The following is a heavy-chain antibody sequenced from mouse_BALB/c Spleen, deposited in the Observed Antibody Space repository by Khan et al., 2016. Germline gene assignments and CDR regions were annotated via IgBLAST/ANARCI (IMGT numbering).Heavy chain of an antibody. CDR2: IWAGGST. D-gene: IGHD3-2*01. CDR3: ARETARATFDY. J-gene: IGHJ2*01. V-gene: IGHV2-9*02. CDR1: GFSLTGYG. Sequence: QVQLKQSGPGLVAPSQSLSITCTVSGFSLTGYGVHWVRQPPGKGLEWLGVIWAGGSTNYNSALMSRLSISKDNSKSQVFLKMNSLQTDDTAMYYCARETARATFDYWGQGTTLTVSS.